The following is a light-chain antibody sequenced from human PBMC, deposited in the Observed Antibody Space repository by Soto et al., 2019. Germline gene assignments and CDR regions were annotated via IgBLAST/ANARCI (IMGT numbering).Light chain of an antibody. CDR3: QQYYSIPLT. J-gene: IGKJ1*01. CDR1: QRVLYSTNNKNY. V-gene: IGKV4-1*01. CDR2: WAS. Sequence: DIVMTQSPDSLAVSLGERATINCKSSQRVLYSTNNKNYLAWYQKKPGQPPNLLIYWASTRESGVPARFSGSGSGTDFTLTISSLQSEDVATYYCQQYYSIPLTFGQGTKVEIK.